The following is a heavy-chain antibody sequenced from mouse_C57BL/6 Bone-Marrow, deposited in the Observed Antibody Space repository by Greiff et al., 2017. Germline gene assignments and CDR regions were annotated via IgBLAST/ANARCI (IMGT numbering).Heavy chain of an antibody. V-gene: IGHV1-55*01. Sequence: VQLQQPGAELVKPGASVTMSCKASGYTFTRYWITWVKQRPGQGLEWIGDIYPGSGSTNYNEKFKSTATLTVDTSSSTAYMQLSSLTSEDSAVYYCARCGNSAWFAYWGQGTLVTVSA. CDR2: IYPGSGST. J-gene: IGHJ3*01. D-gene: IGHD2-1*01. CDR3: ARCGNSAWFAY. CDR1: GYTFTRYW.